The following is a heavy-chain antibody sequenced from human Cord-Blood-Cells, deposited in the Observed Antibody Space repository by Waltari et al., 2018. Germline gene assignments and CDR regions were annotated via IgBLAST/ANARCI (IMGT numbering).Heavy chain of an antibody. V-gene: IGHV4-34*01. CDR1: GGSFSGYS. CDR3: ARHRARYSSSWYWYFDL. CDR2: INHSGST. Sequence: QVQLQQWGAGLLKPSETLSLTCAVYGGSFSGYSWSWIRQPPGKGLEWIGEINHSGSTNYNPSLKSRVTISVDTSKNQFSLKLSSVTAADTAVYYCARHRARYSSSWYWYFDLWGRGTLVTVSS. D-gene: IGHD6-13*01. J-gene: IGHJ2*01.